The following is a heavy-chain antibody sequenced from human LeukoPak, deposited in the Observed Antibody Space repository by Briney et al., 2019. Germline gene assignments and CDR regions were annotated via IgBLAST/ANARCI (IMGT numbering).Heavy chain of an antibody. V-gene: IGHV3-23*01. CDR3: AREDRDAFDI. J-gene: IGHJ3*02. CDR1: GFTFNNYA. CDR2: ISGSGRST. Sequence: PGGSLTLSCAASGFTFNNYAMSWVRQAPGKGLEWVSAISGSGRSTYYADAVKGRFTISRDNSKNTLYLQMNSLRAEDTAVYYCAREDRDAFDIWGQGTMVTVSS.